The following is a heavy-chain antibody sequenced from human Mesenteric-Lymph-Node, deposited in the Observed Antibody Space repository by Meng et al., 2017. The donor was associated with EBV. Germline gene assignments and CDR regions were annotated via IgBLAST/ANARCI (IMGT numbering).Heavy chain of an antibody. J-gene: IGHJ4*02. CDR1: GGSISGSDYY. CDR3: ARVGYCSGGSCSFRYFDY. CDR2: IYYSGRT. Sequence: HLRLTGSGLGLVHPSESLSTPFTVYGGSISGSDYYWGWIRQPPGKGLEWIASIYYSGRTYYNPSLKSRVTISVDTSKNQFSLKLSSVTAADTAVHYCARVGYCSGGSCSFRYFDYWGQGILVTVSS. V-gene: IGHV4-39*07. D-gene: IGHD2-15*01.